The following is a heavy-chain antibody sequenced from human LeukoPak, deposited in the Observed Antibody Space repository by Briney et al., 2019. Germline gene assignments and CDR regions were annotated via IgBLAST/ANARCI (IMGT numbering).Heavy chain of an antibody. CDR2: IGYDGSNK. Sequence: GGSLRLSCAASGFIFSSYGMHWVRQAPGKGLEWVAVIGYDGSNKYYADSVKGRFTISRDNSKNTLYMQMNSLRAEDTAVYYCVKSARFGESAPYYFDYWGQGTLVTVSS. CDR1: GFIFSSYG. CDR3: VKSARFGESAPYYFDY. J-gene: IGHJ4*02. V-gene: IGHV3-33*06. D-gene: IGHD3-10*01.